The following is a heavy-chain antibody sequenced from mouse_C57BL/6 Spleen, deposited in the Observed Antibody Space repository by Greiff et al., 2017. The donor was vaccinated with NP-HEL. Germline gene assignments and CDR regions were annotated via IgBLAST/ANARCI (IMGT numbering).Heavy chain of an antibody. CDR1: GFTFSDYG. D-gene: IGHD2-3*01. CDR3: ARDGYLYYFDY. CDR2: ISSGSSTI. V-gene: IGHV5-17*01. Sequence: DVMLVESGGGLVKPGGSLKLSCAASGFTFSDYGMHWVRQAPEKGLEWVAYISSGSSTIYYADTVKGRFTISRDNAKNTLFLQMTSLRSEDTAMYYCARDGYLYYFDYWGQGTTLTVSS. J-gene: IGHJ2*01.